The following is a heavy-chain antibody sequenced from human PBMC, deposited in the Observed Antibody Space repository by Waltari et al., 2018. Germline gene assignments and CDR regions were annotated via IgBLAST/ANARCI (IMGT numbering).Heavy chain of an antibody. CDR1: GYNFATYW. J-gene: IGHJ1*01. CDR3: ARSASTSARYFLH. V-gene: IGHV5-51*01. CDR2: IYPDDSDT. Sequence: EVQLVQSATEVKRPGAPLKISCQVLGYNFATYWIGWVRQVPGKGLEWMGIIYPDDSDTRYSPSLQGHVSISVDSSINTAYLQWDSLNASDSAIYFCARSASTSARYFLHWGQGTLVTVSS. D-gene: IGHD3-9*01.